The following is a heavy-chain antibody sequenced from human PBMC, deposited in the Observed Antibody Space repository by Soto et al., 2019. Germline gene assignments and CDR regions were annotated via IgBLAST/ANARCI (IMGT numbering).Heavy chain of an antibody. D-gene: IGHD2-21*02. CDR3: AKDPDGGNSSVDY. Sequence: QVQLVESGGGVVQPGRSLRLSCAASGFTFSSYGMHWVRQAPGKGLEWVAVISYDGSNKYYADSVKGRFTISRDNSKNTLYLQMNSRRAEDTAVYYCAKDPDGGNSSVDYWGQGTLVTVSS. V-gene: IGHV3-30*18. J-gene: IGHJ4*02. CDR1: GFTFSSYG. CDR2: ISYDGSNK.